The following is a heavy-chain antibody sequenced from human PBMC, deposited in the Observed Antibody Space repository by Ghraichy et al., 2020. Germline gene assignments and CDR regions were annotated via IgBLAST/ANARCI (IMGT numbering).Heavy chain of an antibody. J-gene: IGHJ6*02. CDR1: GYTFTSYD. CDR2: MNPNSGNT. V-gene: IGHV1-8*01. CDR3: ARGSKVRDYDFWSGYFSVAYYYYYGMDV. Sequence: VKVSCKASGYTFTSYDINWVRQATGQGLEWMGWMNPNSGNTGYAQKFQGRVTMTRNTSISTAYMELSSLRSEDTAVYYCARGSKVRDYDFWSGYFSVAYYYYYGMDVWGQGTTVTVSS. D-gene: IGHD3-3*01.